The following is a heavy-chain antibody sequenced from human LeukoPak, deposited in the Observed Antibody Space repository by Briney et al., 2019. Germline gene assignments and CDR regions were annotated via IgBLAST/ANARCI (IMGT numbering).Heavy chain of an antibody. V-gene: IGHV3-53*01. CDR3: ASSTYYDFWSGYYQGFDY. Sequence: GGSLRLSCAASGFTVSSNYMSRVRQAPGKGLEWVSVIYSGGSTYYADSVKGRFTISRDNSKNTLYLQMNSLRAEDTAVYYCASSTYYDFWSGYYQGFDYWGQGTLVTVSS. D-gene: IGHD3-3*01. CDR2: IYSGGST. CDR1: GFTVSSNY. J-gene: IGHJ4*02.